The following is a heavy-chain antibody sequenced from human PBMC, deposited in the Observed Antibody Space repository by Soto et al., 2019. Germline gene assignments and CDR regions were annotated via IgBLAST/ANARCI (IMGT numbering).Heavy chain of an antibody. CDR2: INPSGGRA. J-gene: IGHJ4*02. V-gene: IGHV1-46*01. Sequence: ASVKVSCKASGYTFSSYYMRWVRQAPGQGLEWMGIINPSGGRASYAQKFQGRVTMTRDTSTSTVYMELSSLRSEDTAVYYCARGYRMDYYDSSGYYAAFDYWGQGTLVTVSS. CDR1: GYTFSSYY. D-gene: IGHD3-22*01. CDR3: ARGYRMDYYDSSGYYAAFDY.